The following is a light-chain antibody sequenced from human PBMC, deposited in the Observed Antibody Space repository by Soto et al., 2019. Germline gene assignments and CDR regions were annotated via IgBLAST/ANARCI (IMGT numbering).Light chain of an antibody. Sequence: QSALTQPPSASGSPGQSVTISCTGTSSDVGGYNYVSWYQQHPDKAPKLVIYEVTQRPSGVPDRFSGSKSGITAPLTVSGLKAEDEADYYCSSYAGLNTLLFGGGTKVTVL. J-gene: IGLJ2*01. V-gene: IGLV2-8*01. CDR1: SSDVGGYNY. CDR2: EVT. CDR3: SSYAGLNTLL.